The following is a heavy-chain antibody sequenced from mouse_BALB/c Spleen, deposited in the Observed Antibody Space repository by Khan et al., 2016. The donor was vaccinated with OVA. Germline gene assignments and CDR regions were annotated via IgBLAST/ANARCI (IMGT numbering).Heavy chain of an antibody. V-gene: IGHV5-12*02. CDR2: ISNGGGST. D-gene: IGHD1-1*01. CDR3: ARGTTVGAFDY. CDR1: GFTFSDYF. Sequence: EVQLQESGGGLVQPGGSLKLSCATSGFTFSDYFMYWVRQTPEKRLEWVAYISNGGGSTYYPDTVKGRFTISRDNAKNTLYLQMSRLKSEDTAMHYCARGTTVGAFDYWGQGTTLTVSS. J-gene: IGHJ2*01.